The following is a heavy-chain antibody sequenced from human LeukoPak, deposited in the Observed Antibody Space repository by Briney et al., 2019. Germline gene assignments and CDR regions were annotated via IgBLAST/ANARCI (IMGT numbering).Heavy chain of an antibody. D-gene: IGHD6-25*01. Sequence: SETLSLTCAVSGGSISSGGYSWSWIQQPPGKGLEWIGYIYYSGSTYYNPSLKSRVTISVDTSKNQFSLKLSSVTAADTAVYYCARGRIAAISQLRYAFDIWGQGTMVTVSS. CDR3: ARGRIAAISQLRYAFDI. CDR2: IYYSGST. V-gene: IGHV4-30-4*07. CDR1: GGSISSGGYS. J-gene: IGHJ3*02.